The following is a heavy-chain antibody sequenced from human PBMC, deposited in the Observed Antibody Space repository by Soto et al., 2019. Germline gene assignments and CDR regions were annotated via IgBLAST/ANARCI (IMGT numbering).Heavy chain of an antibody. D-gene: IGHD3-16*01. J-gene: IGHJ4*02. V-gene: IGHV3-23*01. Sequence: GGSLRLSCAASGFTFSSYAMSWVRQAPGKGLGWVSAISGSGGSTYYADSVKGRFTISRDNSKNTLYLQMNSLRAEDTAVYYCAADLKPNTYYDYVWGSHTLDYWGQGTLVTVSS. CDR1: GFTFSSYA. CDR2: ISGSGGST. CDR3: AADLKPNTYYDYVWGSHTLDY.